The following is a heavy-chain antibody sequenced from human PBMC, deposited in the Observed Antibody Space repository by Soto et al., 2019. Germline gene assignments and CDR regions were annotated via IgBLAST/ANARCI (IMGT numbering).Heavy chain of an antibody. CDR2: MFHSGST. V-gene: IGHV4-38-2*02. CDR3: ARGHIVVVPTVGWFDP. D-gene: IGHD2-2*01. J-gene: IGHJ5*02. Sequence: SETLSLTCTVSGYFISSGYYWGWIRQPPGKGLEWIGSMFHSGSTHYNPSLKSRVTMSVDTSKNQFSLRLSPVTASDTAVYYCARGHIVVVPTVGWFDPWGQGTLVTVSS. CDR1: GYFISSGYY.